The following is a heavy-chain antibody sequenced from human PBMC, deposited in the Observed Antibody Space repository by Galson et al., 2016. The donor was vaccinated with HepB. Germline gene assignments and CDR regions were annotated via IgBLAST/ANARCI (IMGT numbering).Heavy chain of an antibody. CDR3: AHRRTSADYGSGKDHYFDY. Sequence: PALVKPTQTLTLTCTFSGFPLTTSGVAVGWIRQPPGKALEWLALIYWDDDKRYSPSLKSRLNITKDTSKSQVVLTLTNMDPVDTATYYCAHRRTSADYGSGKDHYFDYWGQGTLVTVSS. CDR1: GFPLTTSGVA. D-gene: IGHD3-10*01. CDR2: IYWDDDK. J-gene: IGHJ4*02. V-gene: IGHV2-5*02.